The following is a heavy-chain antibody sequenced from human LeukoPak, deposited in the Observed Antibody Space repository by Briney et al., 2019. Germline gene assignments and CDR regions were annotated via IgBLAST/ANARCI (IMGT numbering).Heavy chain of an antibody. CDR1: GGSFSSYA. Sequence: ASVKVSCKASGGSFSSYAISWVRQAPGQGLEWMGRIIPIFGTANYAQKFQERVTITADIVSNTAYLEVTCLTSDDTAVYFCAKQGAARQDYYMDVWGNGTTVTVSS. V-gene: IGHV1-69*06. CDR2: IIPIFGTA. J-gene: IGHJ6*03. D-gene: IGHD5-18*01. CDR3: AKQGAARQDYYMDV.